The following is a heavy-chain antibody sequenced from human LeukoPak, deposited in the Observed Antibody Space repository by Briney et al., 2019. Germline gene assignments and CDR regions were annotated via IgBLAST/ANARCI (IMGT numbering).Heavy chain of an antibody. CDR2: IYHSGST. Sequence: SETLSLTCTVSGYSISSGYYWGWIRQPPGKGLEWIGSIYHSGSTYYNPSLKSRVTISVDTSKNQFSLKLSSVTAADTAVYYCAATAGPTYYYDSTEPGSFDYWGQGTLVTVSS. D-gene: IGHD3-22*01. V-gene: IGHV4-38-2*02. J-gene: IGHJ4*02. CDR3: AATAGPTYYYDSTEPGSFDY. CDR1: GYSISSGYY.